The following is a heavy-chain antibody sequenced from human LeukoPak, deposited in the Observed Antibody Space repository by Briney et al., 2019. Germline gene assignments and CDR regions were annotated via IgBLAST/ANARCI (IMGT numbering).Heavy chain of an antibody. CDR3: ARGGNYWFDP. Sequence: SETLSLTCAVYGGSFSGYYWSWIRQPPGKGLEWIGEINHSGSTNYNPSLQSRVTISVDTSKNQFSLKLSSVTAADTAVYYCARGGNYWFDPWGQGTLVTVSS. CDR2: INHSGST. CDR1: GGSFSGYY. V-gene: IGHV4-34*01. D-gene: IGHD4-23*01. J-gene: IGHJ5*02.